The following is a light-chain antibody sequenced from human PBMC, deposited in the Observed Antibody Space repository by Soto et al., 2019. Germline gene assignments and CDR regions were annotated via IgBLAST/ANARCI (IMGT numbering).Light chain of an antibody. Sequence: EIVLTQSPGTLSLSPGERATLSCRASQSVSSNYLAWYQQKPGQAPRLLISSTSSRATGIPDRFSGSGSGTDFTLTISRLEPEDFAVYYCQVYNDPPVYTFGQGTKLEI. J-gene: IGKJ2*01. CDR1: QSVSSNY. V-gene: IGKV3-20*01. CDR3: QVYNDPPVYT. CDR2: STS.